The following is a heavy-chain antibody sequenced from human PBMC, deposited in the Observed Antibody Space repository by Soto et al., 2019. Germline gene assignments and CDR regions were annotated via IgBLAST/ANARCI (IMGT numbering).Heavy chain of an antibody. CDR2: IYYSGTS. CDR3: ARAHYGDFGYGMDV. J-gene: IGHJ6*02. Sequence: SETLSLTCTVSGGSISTSSYYWGWIRQPPGKGLEWIGTIYYSGTSYHNPSLKSRVTISVDRSKNQFSLKLSSVTAADTAVYYCARAHYGDFGYGMDVWGQGTTVTVSS. D-gene: IGHD4-17*01. CDR1: GGSISTSSYY. V-gene: IGHV4-39*07.